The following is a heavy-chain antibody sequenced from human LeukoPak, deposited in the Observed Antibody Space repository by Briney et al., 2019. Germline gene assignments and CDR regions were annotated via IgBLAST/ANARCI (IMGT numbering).Heavy chain of an antibody. CDR1: GGSISSYY. CDR2: IYYSGGT. J-gene: IGHJ4*02. V-gene: IGHV4-59*01. CDR3: ARARQWLRYFDY. D-gene: IGHD6-19*01. Sequence: SETLSLTCTVSGGSISSYYWSWIRQPPGKGLEWIGYIYYSGGTNYNPSLKSRVTISVDTSKNQFSLKLSSVTAADTAVYYCARARQWLRYFDYWGQGTLVTVSS.